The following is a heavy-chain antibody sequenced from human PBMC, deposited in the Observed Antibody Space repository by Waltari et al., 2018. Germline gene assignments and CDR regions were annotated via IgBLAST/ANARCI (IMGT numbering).Heavy chain of an antibody. V-gene: IGHV1-69*12. Sequence: QVQLVQSGAEVKKPGSSVKVSCKASGGTFSSYAISWVRQAPGQGLEWMGGIIPIFGTANYAQKFQGRFTMTADESTSTAYMELSSLRSEDTAVYYCARLTGVVVPAAMRFDPWGQGTLVTVSS. CDR3: ARLTGVVVPAAMRFDP. J-gene: IGHJ5*02. CDR1: GGTFSSYA. CDR2: IIPIFGTA. D-gene: IGHD2-2*01.